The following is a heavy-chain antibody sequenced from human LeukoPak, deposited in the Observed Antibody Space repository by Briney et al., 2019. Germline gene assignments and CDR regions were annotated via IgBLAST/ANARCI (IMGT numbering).Heavy chain of an antibody. D-gene: IGHD2-21*02. Sequence: NPGGSLRLSCAASGFTFSSYTMNWVRQAPGKGLEYVSSISSSSSHIYYADSVKGRFTISRDNTKSSLYLQMNSLRAEDMAVYYCARGYCGGDCYGGWGQGTLVTVSS. CDR3: ARGYCGGDCYGG. CDR1: GFTFSSYT. J-gene: IGHJ1*01. CDR2: ISSSSSHI. V-gene: IGHV3-21*01.